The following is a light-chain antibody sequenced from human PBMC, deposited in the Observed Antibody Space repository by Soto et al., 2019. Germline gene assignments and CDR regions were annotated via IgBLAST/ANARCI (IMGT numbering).Light chain of an antibody. CDR1: QTIGSD. CDR3: HHYKNFPPYT. V-gene: IGKV3D-15*01. J-gene: IGKJ2*01. Sequence: DIVMTQSLATLSVSPGETATLSCRASQTIGSDLAWYQQKPGQTPRLLIFGASNRATGIPARFSGSGSGTDFTLTISSLQSEDFAVYYCHHYKNFPPYTFGQGTKLEIK. CDR2: GAS.